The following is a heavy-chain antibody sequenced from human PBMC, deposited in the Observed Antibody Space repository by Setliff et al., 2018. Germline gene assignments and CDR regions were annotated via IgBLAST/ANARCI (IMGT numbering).Heavy chain of an antibody. CDR3: AREDDVNTCDI. Sequence: GGSLRLSCAASGFTFSSFWMSWVRQVPGKGLEWVANIKGDDSERYYVDSVKGRFTISRDNAKNSLYLQMSSLRAEDTAVYYCAREDDVNTCDIWGQGTMVTVSS. J-gene: IGHJ3*02. CDR2: IKGDDSER. CDR1: GFTFSSFW. V-gene: IGHV3-7*01.